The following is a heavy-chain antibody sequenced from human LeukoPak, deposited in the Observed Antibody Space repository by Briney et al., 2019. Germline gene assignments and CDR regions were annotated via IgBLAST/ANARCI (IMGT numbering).Heavy chain of an antibody. J-gene: IGHJ3*02. CDR2: INPSSGAT. CDR3: TRDGIYFAFDI. D-gene: IGHD1-26*01. Sequence: ASVKVSCKASGYTFTGYYIHRVRQAPGQGLEWMAWINPSSGATNFAQRFKGRVTMTLSRSISTVYMELSRLRSDDTAVYYCTRDGIYFAFDIWGQGTTVTVSS. CDR1: GYTFTGYY. V-gene: IGHV1-2*02.